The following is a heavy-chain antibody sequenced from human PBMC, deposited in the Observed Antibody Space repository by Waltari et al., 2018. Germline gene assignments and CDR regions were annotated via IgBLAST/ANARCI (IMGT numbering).Heavy chain of an antibody. CDR2: IWSDGSNK. CDR3: ARARSGGSLLGY. Sequence: QVQLVESGGGVVQPGRSLRLSCAASGFTFSTYGMHWFRQAPGKGLEWVAVIWSDGSNKYYADSVKGRFTISRDNSKNTLYLQMNSLRAEDTAVYYCARARSGGSLLGYWGQGTLVTVSS. V-gene: IGHV3-33*01. CDR1: GFTFSTYG. J-gene: IGHJ4*02. D-gene: IGHD2-15*01.